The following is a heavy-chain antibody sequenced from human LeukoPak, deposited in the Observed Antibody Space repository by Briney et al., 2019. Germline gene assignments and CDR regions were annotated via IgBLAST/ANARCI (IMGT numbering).Heavy chain of an antibody. CDR3: ANDYGGNSVLDF. V-gene: IGHV3-23*01. D-gene: IGHD4-23*01. CDR2: ISGSGAST. Sequence: PGGSLRLSCAASGFTFKNYAMSWVRQAPGKGLEWVSGISGSGASTYYADSVKGRFTISRDNSKNTLFLQINSLRAEDTAAYHCANDYGGNSVLDFWGQGTLVTVSS. CDR1: GFTFKNYA. J-gene: IGHJ4*02.